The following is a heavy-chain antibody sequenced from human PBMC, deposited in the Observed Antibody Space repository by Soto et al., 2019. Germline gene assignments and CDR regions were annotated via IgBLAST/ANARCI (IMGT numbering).Heavy chain of an antibody. Sequence: RASVKVSCKSSGYNFTIFGISWVLQAPGQGLEWMGWISTYNGNTNYAQRLQGRVTMTTDTSTNTAYMELRSLRSDDTAVYYCARLYIVGTTMSYGMDVWGQGATVTVSS. CDR1: GYNFTIFG. CDR2: ISTYNGNT. V-gene: IGHV1-18*01. CDR3: ARLYIVGTTMSYGMDV. D-gene: IGHD1-26*01. J-gene: IGHJ6*02.